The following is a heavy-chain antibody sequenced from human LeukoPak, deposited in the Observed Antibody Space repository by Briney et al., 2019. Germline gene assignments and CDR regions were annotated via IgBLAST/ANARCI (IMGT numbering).Heavy chain of an antibody. Sequence: GGSLRLSCAVSGFTFSSYSMNWVRQAPGKGLEWVSSISSSSSYIYYADSVKGRFTISRDNAKNSLYLQMNSLRAEDTAVYYCARDSQYYDFWSGYYSLGWFDPWGQGTLVTVSS. CDR2: ISSSSSYI. J-gene: IGHJ5*02. CDR1: GFTFSSYS. V-gene: IGHV3-21*01. CDR3: ARDSQYYDFWSGYYSLGWFDP. D-gene: IGHD3-3*01.